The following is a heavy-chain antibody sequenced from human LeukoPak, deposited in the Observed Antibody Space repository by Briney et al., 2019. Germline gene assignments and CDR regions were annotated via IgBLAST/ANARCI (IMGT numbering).Heavy chain of an antibody. V-gene: IGHV3-74*01. D-gene: IGHD3-10*01. J-gene: IGHJ4*02. CDR3: AKRGVVIRVFLVGFHKEAYYFDS. CDR2: INSDGSST. CDR1: GFTFSTYW. Sequence: PGGSLRLSCAASGFTFSTYWMHWVRQAPGKGLVWVSRINSDGSSTTYADSVQGRFTISRDNPKNTLYLQMNSLRAEDTAVYFCAKRGVVIRVFLVGFHKEAYYFDSWGQGALVTVSS.